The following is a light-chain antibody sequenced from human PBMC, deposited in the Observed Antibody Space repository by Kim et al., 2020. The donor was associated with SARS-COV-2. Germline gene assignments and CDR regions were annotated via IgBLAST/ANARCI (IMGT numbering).Light chain of an antibody. J-gene: IGKJ1*01. CDR2: GTI. CDR3: QQYETSSWT. V-gene: IGKV3-20*01. CDR1: QTIDMNF. Sequence: EIVLTQSPGTVSLSPGERVTLSCRASQTIDMNFLAWYQQKPGQAPRLLTYGTITRATGIPDRFRGRGSGTDFTLTISRLEPEDFAIYYCQQYETSSWTFGQGTKVDIK.